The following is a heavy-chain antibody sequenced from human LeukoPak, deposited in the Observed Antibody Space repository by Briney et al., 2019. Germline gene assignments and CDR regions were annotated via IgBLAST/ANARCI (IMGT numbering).Heavy chain of an antibody. J-gene: IGHJ6*04. Sequence: SETLSLTCTVSGGSISGSTYYWGWIRQTPGKGLEWIGSIYYSGSTYYNPSLKSRVTISVDTSKNQFSLKLSSVTAADTAVYYCARVINPVWGKGTTVTVSS. V-gene: IGHV4-39*07. CDR3: ARVINPV. CDR1: GGSISGSTYY. CDR2: IYYSGST.